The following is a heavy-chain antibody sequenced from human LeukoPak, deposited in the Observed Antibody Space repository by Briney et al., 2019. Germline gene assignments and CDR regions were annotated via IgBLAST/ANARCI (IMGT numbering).Heavy chain of an antibody. V-gene: IGHV3-49*04. D-gene: IGHD3-10*01. CDR1: GFTFGDYA. CDR2: IRSKAYGGTP. CDR3: TGSFGELSFFAH. Sequence: PGRSLRLSCTASGFTFGDYAMSWVRQAPGKGLEWVGFIRSKAYGGTPEDAASVKGRFTISRDDSKSIAYLQVNSLKTEDTAVYYCTGSFGELSFFAHWGQGTLVTVSS. J-gene: IGHJ4*02.